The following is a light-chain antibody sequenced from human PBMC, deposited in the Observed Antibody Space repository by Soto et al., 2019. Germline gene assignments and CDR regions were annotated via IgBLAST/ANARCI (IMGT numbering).Light chain of an antibody. V-gene: IGLV7-46*01. CDR1: TGAVTSGNI. CDR2: ETS. J-gene: IGLJ3*02. Sequence: QAVVTQEPSLSVSPGGTVTLTCASSTGAVTSGNIPYWFQQKPGQAPRTLIYETSNKHSWTPARFSGSLLGGKAALTLSGAQPEDEAEYYCLLSFSGPRVFGGGTKLTVL. CDR3: LLSFSGPRV.